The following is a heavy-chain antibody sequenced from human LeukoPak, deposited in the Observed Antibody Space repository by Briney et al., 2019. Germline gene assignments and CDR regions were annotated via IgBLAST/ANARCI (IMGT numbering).Heavy chain of an antibody. CDR2: YSGST. V-gene: IGHV4-31*02. Sequence: YSGSTYYNPSLKSRVTISVDTSKNQFSLKLSSVTAADTAVYYCARDARRAMVRGVTLGFDPWGQGTLVTVSS. J-gene: IGHJ5*02. D-gene: IGHD3-10*01. CDR3: ARDARRAMVRGVTLGFDP.